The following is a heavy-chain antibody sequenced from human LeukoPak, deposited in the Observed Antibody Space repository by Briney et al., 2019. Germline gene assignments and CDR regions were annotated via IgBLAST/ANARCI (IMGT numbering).Heavy chain of an antibody. Sequence: PGGSLRLSCAGSGFTVSRCYMSWVRQAPGKGLEWVSVLYSDGSTFYADSVKGRFTISRDNSKNTLHLQMNNLRAEDTAIYYCARAAYDSNGFTASHDYWGQGTLVTVSS. J-gene: IGHJ4*02. CDR1: GFTVSRCY. V-gene: IGHV3-53*01. CDR3: ARAAYDSNGFTASHDY. D-gene: IGHD3-22*01. CDR2: LYSDGST.